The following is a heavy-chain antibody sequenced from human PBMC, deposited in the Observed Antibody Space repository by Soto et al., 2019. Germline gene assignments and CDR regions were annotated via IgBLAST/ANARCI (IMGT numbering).Heavy chain of an antibody. Sequence: QVQLVQSGAEVKKPGASVKVSCKASGYTFTSYGISWVRQPPGQGLEWMGWISAYNGNTNYAQKLQGRATMTTDTYASTAYMELRSMRSDDTAVYYCARDTPRMLVGATIWFDPWVQGTLVTVSS. J-gene: IGHJ5*02. CDR1: GYTFTSYG. V-gene: IGHV1-18*01. CDR2: ISAYNGNT. D-gene: IGHD1-26*01. CDR3: ARDTPRMLVGATIWFDP.